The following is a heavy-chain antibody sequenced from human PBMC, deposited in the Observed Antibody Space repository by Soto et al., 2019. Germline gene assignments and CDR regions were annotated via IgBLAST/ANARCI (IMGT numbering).Heavy chain of an antibody. Sequence: GGSLRLSCAASGITFSSYAMSWVRQAPGKGLEWVSGIGGSGGGTYYADSVKGRFTISRDNSKNTLYLQMNSLRAEDTAVYFCARGFINYGDYEDNWFDPWGQGTLVTVSS. CDR3: ARGFINYGDYEDNWFDP. V-gene: IGHV3-23*01. D-gene: IGHD4-17*01. CDR2: IGGSGGGT. CDR1: GITFSSYA. J-gene: IGHJ5*02.